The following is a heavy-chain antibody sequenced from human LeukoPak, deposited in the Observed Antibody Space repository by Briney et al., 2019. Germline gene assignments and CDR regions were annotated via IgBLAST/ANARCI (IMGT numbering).Heavy chain of an antibody. CDR2: ISYDGSNK. Sequence: GGSLRLSCEASGFTFRSYAMHWVCKAPGKGLEWVAVISYDGSNKYYADSVKGRFTISRDNSKNTAYLQMNSLRAEDTALYYCARDYYGSGSYGYFDYWGQGTLVTVSS. D-gene: IGHD3-10*01. V-gene: IGHV3-30-3*01. J-gene: IGHJ4*02. CDR3: ARDYYGSGSYGYFDY. CDR1: GFTFRSYA.